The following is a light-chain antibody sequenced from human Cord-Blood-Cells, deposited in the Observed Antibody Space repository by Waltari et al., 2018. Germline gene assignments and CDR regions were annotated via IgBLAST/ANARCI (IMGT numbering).Light chain of an antibody. J-gene: IGKJ1*01. CDR2: DAS. V-gene: IGKV1-5*01. CDR1: QSISSW. CDR3: QQYNIYSTWT. Sequence: DIQMTQSPSTLSASVGDRVTITCRASQSISSWLAWYQQKPGKATKLLVYDASRLESGVPSRFSGSGYGTEFTLTISSLQPDDFATYFCQQYNIYSTWTFGQGTKVEIK.